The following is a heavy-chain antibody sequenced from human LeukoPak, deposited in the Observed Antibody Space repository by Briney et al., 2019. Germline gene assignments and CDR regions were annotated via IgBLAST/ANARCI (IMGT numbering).Heavy chain of an antibody. J-gene: IGHJ3*02. CDR1: GFTFSSYS. D-gene: IGHD1-1*01. Sequence: GGSVRLSCAASGFTFSSYSMNWVRQAPGKGLEWVSSISSSSSYIYYADSVKGRFTISRDNAKNSLYLQMNSLRAEDTAVYYCARRPQLIDAFDIWDQGTMVTVSS. CDR3: ARRPQLIDAFDI. V-gene: IGHV3-21*04. CDR2: ISSSSSYI.